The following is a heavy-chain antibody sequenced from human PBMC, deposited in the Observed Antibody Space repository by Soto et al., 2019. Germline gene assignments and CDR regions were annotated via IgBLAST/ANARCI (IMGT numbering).Heavy chain of an antibody. CDR1: VYTFRNYG. Sequence: XSVKVSCKGSVYTFRNYGISWVRQAPGQGLEWMGWISPYNGNIKYAQNFQGRVTMTTDTSTSTAYMELRSLRSDDTAVYYCAKEEDSQTLDYWGQGTLVTVSS. CDR2: ISPYNGNI. CDR3: AKEEDSQTLDY. J-gene: IGHJ4*02. V-gene: IGHV1-18*01.